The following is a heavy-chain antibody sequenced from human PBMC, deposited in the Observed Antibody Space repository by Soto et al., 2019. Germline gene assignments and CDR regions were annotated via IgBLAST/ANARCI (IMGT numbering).Heavy chain of an antibody. J-gene: IGHJ3*01. CDR2: VSWNSGNI. CDR1: GFRFQDHA. CDR3: TKDVRNSGGRGDAFDL. V-gene: IGHV3-9*01. D-gene: IGHD2-15*01. Sequence: EVQLVESGGGLVQPGRSLRLSCAASGFRFQDHAMHWVRQAPGKGLEWVSGVSWNSGNIGYVDSVKGRFTISRDNAKKSLYLQLHSLSPEDTALYYCTKDVRNSGGRGDAFDLWGQGTMVTVSS.